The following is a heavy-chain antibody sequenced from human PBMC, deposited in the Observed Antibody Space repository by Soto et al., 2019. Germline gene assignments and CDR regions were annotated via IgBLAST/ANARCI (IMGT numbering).Heavy chain of an antibody. V-gene: IGHV3-74*01. D-gene: IGHD2-8*02. Sequence: EVQLVESGGGLVQPGGSLRLSCVASGFTFSTYWMHWVRQAPGKGLVWVSRISSDGTITNYADSVEGRFTISRDNARNTLYLQVNSLRAEDTVVSYCARDYWAQVDLWGQGTLVTVSS. CDR2: ISSDGTIT. CDR3: ARDYWAQVDL. CDR1: GFTFSTYW. J-gene: IGHJ5*02.